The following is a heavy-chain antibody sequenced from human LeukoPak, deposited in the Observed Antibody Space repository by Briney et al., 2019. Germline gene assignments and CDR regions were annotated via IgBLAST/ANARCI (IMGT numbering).Heavy chain of an antibody. V-gene: IGHV1-8*03. D-gene: IGHD6-6*01. CDR1: GYTFTSYD. Sequence: ASVKVSCKASGYTFTSYDINWVRQATGQELEWMGWMNPNSGNTGYAQKFQGRVTITRNTSISTAYMELSSLRSEDTAVYYCASEYSSSSGDDAFDIWGQGTMVTVSS. CDR2: MNPNSGNT. J-gene: IGHJ3*02. CDR3: ASEYSSSSGDDAFDI.